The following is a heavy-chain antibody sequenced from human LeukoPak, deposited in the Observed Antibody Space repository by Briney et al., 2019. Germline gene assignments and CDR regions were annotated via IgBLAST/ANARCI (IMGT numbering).Heavy chain of an antibody. Sequence: VSVKVSCKASGYTFTGYYMHWVRQAPGQGLEWMGWINPNSGGTNYAHKFQGRVTMTRDTSISTAYMELSRLRSDDTAVYYCARDLGSGWYNWFDPWGQGTLVTVSS. CDR1: GYTFTGYY. CDR2: INPNSGGT. V-gene: IGHV1-2*02. D-gene: IGHD6-19*01. CDR3: ARDLGSGWYNWFDP. J-gene: IGHJ5*02.